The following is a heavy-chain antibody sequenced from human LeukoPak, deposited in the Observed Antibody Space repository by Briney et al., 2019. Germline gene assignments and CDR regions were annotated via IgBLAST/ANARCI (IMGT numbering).Heavy chain of an antibody. D-gene: IGHD3-10*01. V-gene: IGHV3-30*02. J-gene: IGHJ4*02. Sequence: GGSLRLSCAASGFTFSSYGMHWVRQAPGKGLEWVAVIRYKYYADSVKGRFTISRDNSKNTLYLQMNSLRAEDTAVYYCAKDRSGSFDYWGQGTLVTVSS. CDR2: IRYK. CDR1: GFTFSSYG. CDR3: AKDRSGSFDY.